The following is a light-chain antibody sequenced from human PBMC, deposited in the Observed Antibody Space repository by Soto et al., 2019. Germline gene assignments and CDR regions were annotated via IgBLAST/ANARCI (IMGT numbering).Light chain of an antibody. CDR2: EVS. V-gene: IGLV2-23*02. J-gene: IGLJ1*01. CDR3: CSYAGSSTQSYV. Sequence: SVLTQPASVSGSPGQSITISCTGTNSDVGSYNLVSWYQQHPGKAPKVIIYEVSERPSGVSDRFSGSKSGNTASLMISGLQAEDEADYYCCSYAGSSTQSYVFGSGTKVTVL. CDR1: NSDVGSYNL.